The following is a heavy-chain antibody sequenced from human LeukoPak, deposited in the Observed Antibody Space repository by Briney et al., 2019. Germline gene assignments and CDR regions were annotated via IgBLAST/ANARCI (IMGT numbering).Heavy chain of an antibody. D-gene: IGHD3-22*01. V-gene: IGHV3-7*01. Sequence: GGSLRLSCAASGFTFSTYSMSWVRQAPGKGLEWVAIMKRDGSEKYYVDSVKGRFTISRDNAKNSLYLQMNGLRAEDTALYYCGRDPFNDSSGWYFDEWGQGTLFTVSS. CDR3: GRDPFNDSSGWYFDE. J-gene: IGHJ4*02. CDR2: MKRDGSEK. CDR1: GFTFSTYS.